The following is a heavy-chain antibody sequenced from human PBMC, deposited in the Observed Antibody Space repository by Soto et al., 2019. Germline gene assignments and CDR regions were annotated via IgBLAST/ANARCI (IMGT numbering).Heavy chain of an antibody. Sequence: QVQLVQSGAEVKKPGSSVKVSCKASGGTFSSYAISWVRQAPGQGLEWMGGIIPIFGTANYAQKFQGRVTITADASTRTAYMELSSLRSEDTAVYYCARVCRIGSGYDYGDYWGQGTLVTVSS. CDR3: ARVCRIGSGYDYGDY. CDR2: IIPIFGTA. J-gene: IGHJ4*02. V-gene: IGHV1-69*01. CDR1: GGTFSSYA. D-gene: IGHD5-12*01.